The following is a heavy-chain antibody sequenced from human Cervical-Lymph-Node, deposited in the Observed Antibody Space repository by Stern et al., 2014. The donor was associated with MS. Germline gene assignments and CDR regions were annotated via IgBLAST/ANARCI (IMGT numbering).Heavy chain of an antibody. CDR3: ARGVVSNRAAATLHNLFDP. J-gene: IGHJ5*02. CDR1: GGTFSSNYA. CDR2: IIPILGLP. V-gene: IGHV1-69*09. D-gene: IGHD2-15*01. Sequence: QLVQSGAEVKKPGSSVNVSCQASGGTFSSNYAITWMRQAPGQGLEGLGRIIPILGLPNSAQKFQGRVTITADTSTSPAYMELSSLRSEDTAVYYCARGVVSNRAAATLHNLFDPWGQGTLVTVSS.